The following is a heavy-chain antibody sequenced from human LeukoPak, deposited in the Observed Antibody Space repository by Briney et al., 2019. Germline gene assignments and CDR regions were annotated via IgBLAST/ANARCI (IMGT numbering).Heavy chain of an antibody. D-gene: IGHD3-10*01. CDR1: GGSISSSSYY. J-gene: IGHJ4*02. V-gene: IGHV4-39*01. CDR3: VRHRRYYGSVHYFDY. Sequence: PSETLSLTCTVSGGSISSSSYYWGWIRQPPGKGLEWIGSIYYSGSTYYNPSLKSRVTISVDTSKNQFSLKLSSVTAADTAVYYCVRHRRYYGSVHYFDYWGQGTLVTVSS. CDR2: IYYSGST.